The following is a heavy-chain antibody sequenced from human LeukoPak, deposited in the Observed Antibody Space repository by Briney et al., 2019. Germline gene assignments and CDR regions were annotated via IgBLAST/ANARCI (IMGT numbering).Heavy chain of an antibody. CDR3: ARDSSPGYYDYVWGTYPRY. CDR1: GFTFSNYW. D-gene: IGHD3-16*02. J-gene: IGHJ4*02. V-gene: IGHV3-7*05. Sequence: GGSLRLSCAASGFTFSNYWMSWVRQAPGKGLEWVANIKQDGSEKYYVDSVKGRFTTSRDNAKSSLFLQMNSLRAEDTAVYYCARDSSPGYYDYVWGTYPRYWGQGTLVTVSS. CDR2: IKQDGSEK.